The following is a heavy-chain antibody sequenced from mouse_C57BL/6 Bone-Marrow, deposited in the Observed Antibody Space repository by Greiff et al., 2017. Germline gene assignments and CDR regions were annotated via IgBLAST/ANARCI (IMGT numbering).Heavy chain of an antibody. CDR2: IDPEDGET. Sequence: VQLQQSGAELVQPGASVKLSCTASGFNIKDYYIHWVKQRTEQGLEWIGRIDPEDGETKYAPKFQDKATITADTSSITAYMQLSSLTSEDTAVYYCTRSLIYYGTNYWGQGTTLTVTS. V-gene: IGHV14-2*01. D-gene: IGHD1-1*01. CDR3: TRSLIYYGTNY. CDR1: GFNIKDYY. J-gene: IGHJ2*01.